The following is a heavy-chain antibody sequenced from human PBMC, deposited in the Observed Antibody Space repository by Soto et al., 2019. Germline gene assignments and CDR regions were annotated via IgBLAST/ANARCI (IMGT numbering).Heavy chain of an antibody. CDR2: INPNSGGT. J-gene: IGHJ4*02. CDR1: GYTFTGYY. V-gene: IGHV1-2*04. Sequence: QVQLVQSGAEVKKPGASVKVSCKASGYTFTGYYMHWVRQAPGQGLEWMGWINPNSGGTNYAQKFQGWVTTTRDTSISTAYMELSRLRSDDTAVYYCARGMCYYDSSGKFDYWGRGTLVTVSS. D-gene: IGHD3-22*01. CDR3: ARGMCYYDSSGKFDY.